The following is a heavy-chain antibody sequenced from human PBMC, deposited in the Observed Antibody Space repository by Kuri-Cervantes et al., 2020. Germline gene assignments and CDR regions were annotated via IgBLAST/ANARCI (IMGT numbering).Heavy chain of an antibody. CDR3: ASLYSSSWRNWFDP. CDR2: ISGGGGT. J-gene: IGHJ5*02. D-gene: IGHD6-13*01. V-gene: IGHV3-23*01. CDR1: GFTFSSYA. Sequence: GESLKISCAASGFTFSSYAMSWVRQAPGKGLEWVSAISGGGGTYYADSVKGRFAISRDNSKNTLYLQMNSLRDEDTAVYYCASLYSSSWRNWFDPWGQGTLVTVSS.